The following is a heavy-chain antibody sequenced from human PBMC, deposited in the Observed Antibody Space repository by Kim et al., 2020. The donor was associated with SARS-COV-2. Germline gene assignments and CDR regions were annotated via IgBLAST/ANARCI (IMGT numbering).Heavy chain of an antibody. V-gene: IGHV3-33*03. CDR1: GFTFSNCG. CDR3: AQENPQEIPYGSHKYFEF. CDR2: IWFDGSNK. D-gene: IGHD3-10*01. Sequence: GGSLRLSCTASGFTFSNCGMHWVRQAPGKGLEWLAVIWFDGSNKFYADSVEGRFTISRDNSKNTLYLQMNSLRVEDTAVYFCAQENPQEIPYGSHKYFEFWGQGTLVTVSS. J-gene: IGHJ4*02.